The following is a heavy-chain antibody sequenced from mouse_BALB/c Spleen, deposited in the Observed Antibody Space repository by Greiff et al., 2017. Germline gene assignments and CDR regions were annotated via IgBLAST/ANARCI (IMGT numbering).Heavy chain of an antibody. Sequence: EVQRVESGGGLVQPGGSLRLSCATSGFTFTDYYMSWVRQPPGKALEWLGFIRNKANGYTTEYSASVKGRFTISRDNSQSILYLQMNTLRAEDSATYYCARSTTATGYFDYWGQGTTLTVSS. CDR2: IRNKANGYTT. CDR3: ARSTTATGYFDY. D-gene: IGHD1-2*01. V-gene: IGHV7-3*02. CDR1: GFTFTDYY. J-gene: IGHJ2*01.